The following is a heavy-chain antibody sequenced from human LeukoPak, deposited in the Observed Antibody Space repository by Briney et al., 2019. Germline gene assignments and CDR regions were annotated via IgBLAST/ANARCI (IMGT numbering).Heavy chain of an antibody. J-gene: IGHJ4*02. CDR2: INPSGGTT. CDR1: GYTFTSYY. CDR3: AKGGASHSSSSPLDY. D-gene: IGHD6-6*01. V-gene: IGHV1-46*01. Sequence: ASVKVSCKASGYTFTSYYMHWVRQAPGQGLEWMGIINPSGGTTTYAQKVQGRVTMTRDMSTSTVYMELNSLRSDDTAVYYCAKGGASHSSSSPLDYWGQGTLVTVSS.